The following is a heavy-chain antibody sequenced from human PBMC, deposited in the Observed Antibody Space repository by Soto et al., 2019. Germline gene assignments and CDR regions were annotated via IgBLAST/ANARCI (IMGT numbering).Heavy chain of an antibody. D-gene: IGHD3-22*01. J-gene: IGHJ4*02. CDR3: ARGVHYDSSGYYYFY. V-gene: IGHV1-69*01. CDR2: IIPIFGTA. Sequence: QVQLVQPGAELKRPGSWLKVSCKASEGTFNNYAISWVRRAPGQGLEWMGGIIPIFGTANYAQKFQGRVTITADESTSTAYMELRSLRSEDTAVYYCARGVHYDSSGYYYFYWGQGTLVTVSS. CDR1: EGTFNNYA.